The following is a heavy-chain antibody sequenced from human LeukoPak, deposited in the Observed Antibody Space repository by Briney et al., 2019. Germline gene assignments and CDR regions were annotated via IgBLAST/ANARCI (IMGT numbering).Heavy chain of an antibody. CDR3: ARDWAYTVTSPPGY. J-gene: IGHJ4*02. D-gene: IGHD4-17*01. Sequence: PGGSLRLSCAASRFTFSNYAMHWVRQAPGKGLEWVAVISSDGSNKYYADSVKGRFTISRDNSKNTLSLQMTSLRVVDTAVYYCARDWAYTVTSPPGYWGQGTLVTVSS. CDR1: RFTFSNYA. CDR2: ISSDGSNK. V-gene: IGHV3-30-3*01.